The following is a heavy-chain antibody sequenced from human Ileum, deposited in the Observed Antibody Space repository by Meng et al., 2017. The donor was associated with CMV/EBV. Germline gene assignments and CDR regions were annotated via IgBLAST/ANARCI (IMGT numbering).Heavy chain of an antibody. CDR1: GFTISDHY. CDR3: ARDSWGSYDY. CDR2: TRDKIASYTT. V-gene: IGHV3-72*01. J-gene: IGHJ4*02. Sequence: GGFLRLSCAGSGFTISDHYMDWVRQAPGKGLEWIGRTRDKIASYTTEYAASVKGRFTITRDDSKNSLYLQMNSLKTEDTAVYYGARDSWGSYDYWGQGTLVTVSS. D-gene: IGHD3-16*01.